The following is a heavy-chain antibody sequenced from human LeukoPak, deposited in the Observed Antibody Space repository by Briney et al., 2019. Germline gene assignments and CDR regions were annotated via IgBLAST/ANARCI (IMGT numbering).Heavy chain of an antibody. D-gene: IGHD3-3*01. CDR3: ARAYYDFWSGYEYYFDY. CDR2: IYYSGST. CDR1: GGSISSYY. Sequence: PSETLSLTCTVSGGSISSYYWSWIRQPPGKGLEWIGYIYYSGSTNYNPSLKSRVTISVDTSKNQFSPKLSSVTAADTAVYYCARAYYDFWSGYEYYFDYWGQGTLVTVSS. J-gene: IGHJ4*02. V-gene: IGHV4-59*01.